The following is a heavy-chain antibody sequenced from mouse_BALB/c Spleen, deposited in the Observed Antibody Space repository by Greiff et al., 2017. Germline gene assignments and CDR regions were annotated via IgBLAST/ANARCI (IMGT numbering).Heavy chain of an antibody. CDR1: GFTFSSYT. V-gene: IGHV5-12-2*01. Sequence: EVQLVESGGGLVQPGGSLKLSCAASGFTFSSYTMSWVRQTPEKRLEWVAYISNGGGSTYYPDTVKGRFTISRDNAKNTLYLQMSSLKSEDTAMYYCARHDSLEGFAYWGQGTLVTVSA. CDR3: ARHDSLEGFAY. J-gene: IGHJ3*01. CDR2: ISNGGGST. D-gene: IGHD3-2*01.